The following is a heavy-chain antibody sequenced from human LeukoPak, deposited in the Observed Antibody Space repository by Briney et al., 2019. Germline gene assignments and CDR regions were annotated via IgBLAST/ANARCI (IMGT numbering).Heavy chain of an antibody. D-gene: IGHD3-22*01. V-gene: IGHV1-3*01. CDR1: GYTFTNYG. CDR2: INGGNGNA. J-gene: IGHJ1*01. Sequence: GASVKVSCKTSGYTFTNYGMHWVRQAPGQRLEWMGWINGGNGNAKYSQNFQGRVTIIRDTSASTAYMELSSLRSEGTAVYYCARVPLHDSSGHYYPHWGQGTLVTVSS. CDR3: ARVPLHDSSGHYYPH.